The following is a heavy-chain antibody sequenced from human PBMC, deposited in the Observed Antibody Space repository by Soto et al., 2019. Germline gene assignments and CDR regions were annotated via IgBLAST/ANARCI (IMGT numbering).Heavy chain of an antibody. V-gene: IGHV3-23*01. CDR1: GFTFSNYA. CDR2: ISGSGGSA. Sequence: EVQLLESGGGLVQPGGSLRLSCAGTGFTFSNYAMSWVRQAPGKGLEWVSAISGSGGSAFYADSVKGRFTISRDNSNNMRLRQMNRLRSEDTALYFCAKVSPQVTWDMWGSGKMVTVSP. CDR3: AKVSPQVTWDM. J-gene: IGHJ3*02.